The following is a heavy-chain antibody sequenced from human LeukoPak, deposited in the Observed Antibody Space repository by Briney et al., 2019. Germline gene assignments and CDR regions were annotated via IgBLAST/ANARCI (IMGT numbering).Heavy chain of an antibody. V-gene: IGHV3-33*01. CDR1: GFTFSSYG. Sequence: GGSLRLSCAASGFTFSSYGMHWVRQAPGKGLEWVAVISYDGSNKYYADPVKGRFTISRDNSKNTLSLQMNSLRAEDSAVYYCARDTTGWFDPWGQGTLVTVAS. D-gene: IGHD1-14*01. CDR2: ISYDGSNK. CDR3: ARDTTGWFDP. J-gene: IGHJ5*02.